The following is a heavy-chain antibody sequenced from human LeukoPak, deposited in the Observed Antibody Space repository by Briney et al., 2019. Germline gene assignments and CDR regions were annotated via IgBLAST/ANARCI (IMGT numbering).Heavy chain of an antibody. CDR2: IYYSGST. Sequence: PSETLSLTCTVSGGSISSSSYYWGWIRQPPGKGLEWIGSIYYSGSTYYNPSLKSRVTISVDTSKNQFSLKLSSVTAADTAVYYCASLPVAGIPLGQDWGQGTLVTVSS. J-gene: IGHJ4*02. D-gene: IGHD6-19*01. V-gene: IGHV4-39*01. CDR1: GGSISSSSYY. CDR3: ASLPVAGIPLGQD.